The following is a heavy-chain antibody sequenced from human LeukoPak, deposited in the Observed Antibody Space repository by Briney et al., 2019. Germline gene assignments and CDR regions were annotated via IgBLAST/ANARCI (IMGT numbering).Heavy chain of an antibody. Sequence: GEPLKISCKGSGYCLTSYWISWVRQMPGKGLEWMGKIDPSDSYTNYSPSFQGHVTISADKSISTAYLQWSSLKASDTAMYYCATVTTGYWGQGTLVTVSS. J-gene: IGHJ4*02. D-gene: IGHD4-17*01. CDR3: ATVTTGY. CDR2: IDPSDSYT. CDR1: GYCLTSYW. V-gene: IGHV5-10-1*01.